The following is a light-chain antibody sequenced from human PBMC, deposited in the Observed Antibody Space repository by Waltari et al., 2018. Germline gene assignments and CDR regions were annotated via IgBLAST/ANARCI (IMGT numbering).Light chain of an antibody. J-gene: IGKJ1*01. CDR1: QSLLYVSNNKNY. V-gene: IGKV4-1*01. Sequence: DIVITQSPDSLAVYLGERATISCRSSQSLLYVSNNKNYLAWYQQKPGQPPKLLISWASTRESGVPDRFSGSGSGTDFTLTISRLQAADVAVYYCQQYYSTPRTFGQGTRVEIK. CDR3: QQYYSTPRT. CDR2: WAS.